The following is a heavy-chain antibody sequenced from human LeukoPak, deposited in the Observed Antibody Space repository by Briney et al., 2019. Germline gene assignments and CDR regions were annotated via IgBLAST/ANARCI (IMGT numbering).Heavy chain of an antibody. V-gene: IGHV1-2*02. J-gene: IGHJ4*02. CDR3: ARSRNSQQLSPFDY. Sequence: GASVKVSCKASGNTFTGYYMHWVRQAPGQGLEWVGWINPNSGGTNYAQKFQGRVTMTRDTSISTAYMELSRLRSDDTAVYYCARSRNSQQLSPFDYWGQGTLVTVSS. D-gene: IGHD6-13*01. CDR2: INPNSGGT. CDR1: GNTFTGYY.